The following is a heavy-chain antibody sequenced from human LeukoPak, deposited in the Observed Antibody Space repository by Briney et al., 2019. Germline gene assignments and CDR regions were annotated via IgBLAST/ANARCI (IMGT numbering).Heavy chain of an antibody. Sequence: SGGSLRLSCAASGFTVSSNYMTWVRQAPGEGLEWFSVIYSGDSSYYADSVKGRFTISRDNSKNTLYLQMNSLRAEDTAVYYCARVTGGYYFDYWGHGTLATVSS. D-gene: IGHD3-16*01. J-gene: IGHJ4*01. CDR2: IYSGDSS. V-gene: IGHV3-53*01. CDR1: GFTVSSNY. CDR3: ARVTGGYYFDY.